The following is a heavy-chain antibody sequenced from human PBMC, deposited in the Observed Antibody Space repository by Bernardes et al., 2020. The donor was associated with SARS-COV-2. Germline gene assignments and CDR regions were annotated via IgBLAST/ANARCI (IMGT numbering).Heavy chain of an antibody. V-gene: IGHV3-74*01. CDR3: VRGPSDGHGRFEY. CDR2: INSDGSTT. Sequence: GGSLSLSCAASGFTFSSYWMHWVRQAPGKGLMWVSRINSDGSTTTYADSVKGRFTISRDNTRNTLYLQMNSLRAEDTGVYYCVRGPSDGHGRFEYWGQGTLGTVSS. CDR1: GFTFSSYW. J-gene: IGHJ4*02.